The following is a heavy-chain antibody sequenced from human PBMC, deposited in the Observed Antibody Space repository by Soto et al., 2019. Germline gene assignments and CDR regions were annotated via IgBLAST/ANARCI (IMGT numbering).Heavy chain of an antibody. J-gene: IGHJ4*02. D-gene: IGHD2-15*01. CDR3: ARVFCGGNDFDY. V-gene: IGHV1-8*02. CDR1: GYTFTSYG. CDR2: MNPNSGNT. Sequence: ASVKVSCKASGYTFTSYGISWVRQAPGQGLEWMGWMNPNSGNTGYAQKFQGRVSMTRNTSINTAYMELSSLRSEDTAAYYCARVFCGGNDFDYWGQGTLVTVSS.